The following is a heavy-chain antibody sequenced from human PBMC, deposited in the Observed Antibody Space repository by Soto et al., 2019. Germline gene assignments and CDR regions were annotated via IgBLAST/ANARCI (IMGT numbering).Heavy chain of an antibody. CDR1: GFIFSNYV. D-gene: IGHD1-26*01. J-gene: IGHJ4*02. CDR2: ISDSGGTS. CDR3: AKRPRALLTFDY. V-gene: IGHV3-23*04. Sequence: EVQLVDSGGGLVQPGGPLRLSWAASGFIFSNYVMSWVRQAPGKGLEWVSSISDSGGTSYYADSVKGRFTISRDNSKNTLYLQMNSLRAEDTAIYYCAKRPRALLTFDYWGQGTLVTVSS.